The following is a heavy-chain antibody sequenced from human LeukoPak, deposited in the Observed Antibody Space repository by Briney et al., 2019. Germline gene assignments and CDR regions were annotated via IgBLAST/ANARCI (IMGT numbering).Heavy chain of an antibody. CDR3: ARDSDNWNEFNAFDI. D-gene: IGHD1-1*01. CDR1: GYTFTSYG. J-gene: IGHJ3*02. CDR2: ISAYNGNT. V-gene: IGHV1-18*01. Sequence: ASVKVSCKASGYTFTSYGISWVRQAPGQGLEWMGWISAYNGNTNYAQNRQGRVTTTTDTSTSTGYMELRSLRSDDTAVYYCARDSDNWNEFNAFDIWGQGTMVTVSS.